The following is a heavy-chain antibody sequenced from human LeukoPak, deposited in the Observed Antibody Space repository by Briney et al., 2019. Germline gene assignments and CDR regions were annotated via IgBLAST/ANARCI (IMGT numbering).Heavy chain of an antibody. CDR3: AKRPVLLWFGELFGY. Sequence: PGGSLRLSCAASGFTFSSYAMSWVRQAPGKGLEWVSAISGSGGSTYYADSVKGRFTISRDNSKNTPYLQKNSLRAEDTAVYYCAKRPVLLWFGELFGYWGQGTLVTVSS. D-gene: IGHD3-10*01. CDR2: ISGSGGST. J-gene: IGHJ4*02. V-gene: IGHV3-23*01. CDR1: GFTFSSYA.